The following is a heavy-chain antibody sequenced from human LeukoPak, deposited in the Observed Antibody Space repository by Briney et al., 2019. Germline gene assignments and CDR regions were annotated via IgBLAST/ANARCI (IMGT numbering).Heavy chain of an antibody. CDR2: IYYSGST. D-gene: IGHD2-2*01. V-gene: IGHV4-39*01. Sequence: SETLSLTCTVSGGSISSSSYFWGWIRQPPGKGLEWIGSIYYSGSTYYNPSPKSRATVSVDTSKNQFSLKVSSVTAADTAVYYCARHGLGYCSDTSCSPIDYWGQGTLVTVSS. CDR3: ARHGLGYCSDTSCSPIDY. CDR1: GGSISSSSYF. J-gene: IGHJ4*02.